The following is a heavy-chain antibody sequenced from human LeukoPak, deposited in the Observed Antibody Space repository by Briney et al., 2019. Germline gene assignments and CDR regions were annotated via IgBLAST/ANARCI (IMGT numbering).Heavy chain of an antibody. V-gene: IGHV1-18*01. CDR2: ISAYNGNT. J-gene: IGHJ4*02. Sequence: ASVKVSCKASGYTFTSYGISWVRQAPGQGLEWMGWISAYNGNTNYAQKLQGRVTMTTDTSTSTAYMELRSLRSDDTAVYYCARLNDFWSGYEGQGGLDYWGQETLVTVSS. CDR1: GYTFTSYG. D-gene: IGHD3-3*01. CDR3: ARLNDFWSGYEGQGGLDY.